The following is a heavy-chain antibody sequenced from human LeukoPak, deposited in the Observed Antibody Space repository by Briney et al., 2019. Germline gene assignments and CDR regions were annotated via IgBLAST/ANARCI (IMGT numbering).Heavy chain of an antibody. J-gene: IGHJ4*02. CDR3: AKVLGRSGWQTDY. Sequence: GGSLRLSCAASGFTFSSYSMNWVRQAPGKGLEWVSSISSSSSYIYYADLVKGRFTISRDNAKNSLYLQMNSLRAEDTAVYYCAKVLGRSGWQTDYWGQGTLVTVSS. CDR2: ISSSSSYI. V-gene: IGHV3-21*01. CDR1: GFTFSSYS. D-gene: IGHD6-19*01.